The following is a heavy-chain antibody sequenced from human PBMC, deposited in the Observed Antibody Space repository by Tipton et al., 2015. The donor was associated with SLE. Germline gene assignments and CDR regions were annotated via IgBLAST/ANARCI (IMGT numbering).Heavy chain of an antibody. CDR3: ARDGRGYCDNSGCSEYHWFDP. CDR1: GGSISSHY. CDR2: IYYRGNT. J-gene: IGHJ5*02. Sequence: TLSLTCTVSGGSISSHYWSWFRQTPGKGLEWIGYIYYRGNTKYNPSLKSRVTISLDTSRTQFSLKLSSVTAADTAVYYCARDGRGYCDNSGCSEYHWFDPWGQGTLVTVSS. D-gene: IGHD2-15*01. V-gene: IGHV4-59*11.